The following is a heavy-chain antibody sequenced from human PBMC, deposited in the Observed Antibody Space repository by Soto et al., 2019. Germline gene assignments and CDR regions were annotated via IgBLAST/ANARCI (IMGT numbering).Heavy chain of an antibody. D-gene: IGHD3-9*01. CDR3: ARDLTRLALRYFDW. V-gene: IGHV4-31*03. Sequence: SETLSLTCTFSGGSINSGGYCWSWIRQHPGKGLEWIGCISYGGSTSYNASLKSRVTKSLDTSKNQFSLNLSSVTAADTAVYYCARDLTRLALRYFDWWGQGTLVTVSS. CDR2: ISYGGST. CDR1: GGSINSGGYC. J-gene: IGHJ4*02.